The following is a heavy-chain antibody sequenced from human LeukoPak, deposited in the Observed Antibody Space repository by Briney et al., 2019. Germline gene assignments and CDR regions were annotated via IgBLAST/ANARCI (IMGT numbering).Heavy chain of an antibody. J-gene: IGHJ4*02. V-gene: IGHV3-74*01. CDR2: INSDGSIT. D-gene: IGHD5-12*01. CDR3: AAVVAATPY. CDR1: GFIFSNYW. Sequence: GGSLRLSCAASGFIFSNYWMHRVRQAPRKGLVWVSRINSDGSITNYADSVKGRFTISRDNAKNTVYLEMNNLRAEDTAVYYCAAVVAATPYWGQGTLVTVSS.